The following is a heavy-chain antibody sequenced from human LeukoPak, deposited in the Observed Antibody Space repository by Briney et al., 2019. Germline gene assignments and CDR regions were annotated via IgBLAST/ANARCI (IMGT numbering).Heavy chain of an antibody. D-gene: IGHD3-10*01. V-gene: IGHV4-34*01. CDR1: GGSFSGYY. J-gene: IGHJ4*02. CDR3: ARALVRGVKYYFDY. Sequence: PSETLSLTCAVYGGSFSGYYWGWIRQPPGKGLEWIGEINHSGSTNYNPSLKSRVTISVDTSKNQFSLKLSSVTAADTAVYYCARALVRGVKYYFDYWGQGTLVTVSS. CDR2: INHSGST.